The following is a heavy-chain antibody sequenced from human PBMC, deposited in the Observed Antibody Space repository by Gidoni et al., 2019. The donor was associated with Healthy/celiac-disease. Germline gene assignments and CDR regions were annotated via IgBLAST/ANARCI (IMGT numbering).Heavy chain of an antibody. V-gene: IGHV3-23*01. CDR3: ATRASYYYYGMDV. J-gene: IGHJ6*02. Sequence: EVQLLESGGGLVKPGGSLRLSCAASGFTFSSYAMSWVRQAPGKGLEWVSAISGSGGSTYYADSVKGRFTISRDNSKNTLYLQMNSLRAEDTAVYYCATRASYYYYGMDVWGQGTTVTVSS. CDR2: ISGSGGST. CDR1: GFTFSSYA.